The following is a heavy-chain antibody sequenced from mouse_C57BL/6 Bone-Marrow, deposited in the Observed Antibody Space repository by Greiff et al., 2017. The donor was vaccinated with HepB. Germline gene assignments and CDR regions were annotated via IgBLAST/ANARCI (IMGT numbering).Heavy chain of an antibody. CDR2: ISYSGST. D-gene: IGHD5-5*01. CDR1: GYSITSGYD. Sequence: VQLQQSGPGMVKPSQSLSLTCTVTGYSITSGYDWHWIRHFPGNKLEWMGYISYSGSTNYNPSLKSRISITHDTSKNHFFLKLNSVTTEDTATYYCARATLYAMDYWGQGTSVTVSS. V-gene: IGHV3-1*01. CDR3: ARATLYAMDY. J-gene: IGHJ4*01.